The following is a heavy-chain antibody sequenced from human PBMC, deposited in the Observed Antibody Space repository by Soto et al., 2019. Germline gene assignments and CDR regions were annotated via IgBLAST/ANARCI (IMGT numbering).Heavy chain of an antibody. V-gene: IGHV1-18*01. J-gene: IGHJ4*02. CDR2: ISAYNGNT. CDR1: GYTFTSYG. Sequence: ASVKVSCKASGYTFTSYGISWVRQAPGQGLERMGWISAYNGNTNYAQKLQGRVTMTTDTSTSTAYMELRSLRSDDTAVYYCARDLGALYYYGSGSPDYWGQGTLVTVSS. D-gene: IGHD3-10*01. CDR3: ARDLGALYYYGSGSPDY.